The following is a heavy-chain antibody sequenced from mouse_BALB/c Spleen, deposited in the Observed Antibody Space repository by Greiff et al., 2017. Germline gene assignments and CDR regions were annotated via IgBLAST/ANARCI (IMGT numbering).Heavy chain of an antibody. Sequence: EVQGVESGPGLVKPSQSLSLTCTVTGYSITSDYAWNWIRQFPGNKLEWMGYISYSGSTSYNPSLKSRISITRDTSKNQFFLQLNSVTTEDTATYYCARRRFYYGSSYGYFDVWGAGTTVTVSS. CDR1: GYSITSDYA. V-gene: IGHV3-2*02. D-gene: IGHD1-1*01. CDR2: ISYSGST. CDR3: ARRRFYYGSSYGYFDV. J-gene: IGHJ1*01.